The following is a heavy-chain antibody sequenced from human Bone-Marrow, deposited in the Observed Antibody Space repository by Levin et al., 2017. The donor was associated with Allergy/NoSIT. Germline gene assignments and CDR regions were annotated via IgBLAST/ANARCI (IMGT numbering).Heavy chain of an antibody. CDR3: ARDLWARGGDYGMDV. CDR2: ISYDGRHD. V-gene: IGHV3-30*04. CDR1: GFTFSRYA. J-gene: IGHJ6*02. Sequence: LSLTCAASGFTFSRYAMHWVRQTPGKGLEWVAIISYDGRHDYYVDSVKGRFTISRDNSKNTLYLQMNSLRAEDTALYYCARDLWARGGDYGMDVWGQGTTVTVSS. D-gene: IGHD1-26*01.